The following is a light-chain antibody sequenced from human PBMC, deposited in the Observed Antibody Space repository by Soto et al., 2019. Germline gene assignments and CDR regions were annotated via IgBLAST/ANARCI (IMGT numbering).Light chain of an antibody. CDR2: VAS. J-gene: IGKJ1*01. CDR3: EQYSRSRM. Sequence: EIALTKFPGTLSLSPGEIATLSCRARQSVSSSYLAWYQRKRGQAPRLVIYVASSRATGIPDRFSGSGSGTDLTLTISRLEPEDFAVYYFEQYSRSRMFDQGKKVEI. V-gene: IGKV3-20*01. CDR1: QSVSSSY.